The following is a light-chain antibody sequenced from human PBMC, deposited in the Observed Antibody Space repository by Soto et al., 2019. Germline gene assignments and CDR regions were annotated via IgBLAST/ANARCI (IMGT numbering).Light chain of an antibody. Sequence: EIVLTQSPATLSLSPGERATLSCRASQSVSSYLAWYQQKPGQAPRLLIYDASNRATGVTARFSGSGSGTDFTLTISRIEPEDIAVYYCQQRSNWPLTFGGGTTVEIK. CDR1: QSVSSY. CDR2: DAS. J-gene: IGKJ4*01. CDR3: QQRSNWPLT. V-gene: IGKV3-11*01.